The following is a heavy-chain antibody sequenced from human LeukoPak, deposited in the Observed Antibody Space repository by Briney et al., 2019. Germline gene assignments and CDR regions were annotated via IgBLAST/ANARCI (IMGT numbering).Heavy chain of an antibody. J-gene: IGHJ6*02. V-gene: IGHV5-51*01. D-gene: IGHD2-21*02. CDR3: AKSEGGGDHYYYYGMDV. Sequence: GESLKISCKGSGYRFTSYWIGWVRQMPGKGLEWMGIIYPGDSDTRYSPSFQGQVTISADKSISTAYLQWSSLKASDTAMYYCAKSEGGGDHYYYYGMDVWGQGTTVTVSS. CDR2: IYPGDSDT. CDR1: GYRFTSYW.